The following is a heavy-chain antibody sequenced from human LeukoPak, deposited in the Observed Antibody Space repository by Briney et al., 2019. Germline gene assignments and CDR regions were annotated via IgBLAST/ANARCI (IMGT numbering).Heavy chain of an antibody. V-gene: IGHV3-23*01. D-gene: IGHD3-22*01. Sequence: GGTLRLSCAVSGFTFSSYDMSWVRQAPGKGLEWVSAISGSGGSTYYADSVKGRFTISRDNSKNTLYLQMNSLRAEDTAVYYCAKDGDYYDSSGYLENAFDIWGQGTMVTVSS. CDR3: AKDGDYYDSSGYLENAFDI. J-gene: IGHJ3*02. CDR2: ISGSGGST. CDR1: GFTFSSYD.